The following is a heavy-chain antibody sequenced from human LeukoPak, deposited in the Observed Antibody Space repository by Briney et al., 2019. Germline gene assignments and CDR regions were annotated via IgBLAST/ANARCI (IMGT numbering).Heavy chain of an antibody. V-gene: IGHV5-51*01. D-gene: IGHD2-2*01. CDR2: IDPRDSGT. J-gene: IGHJ4*02. CDR3: ARHLSDITSSPNY. Sequence: GKPLKISCQGSGSSFTSYWIAWVRQMPGKGLEWMDVIDPRDSGTTNSPSFQDQVTNSADKSISTAYLQWTSLKASDTAMYYCARHLSDITSSPNYWGPGTLVTVSS. CDR1: GSSFTSYW.